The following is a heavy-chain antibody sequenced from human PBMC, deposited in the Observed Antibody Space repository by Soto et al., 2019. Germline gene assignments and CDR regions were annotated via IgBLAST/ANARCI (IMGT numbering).Heavy chain of an antibody. Sequence: PSETLSLTCTVSGGSISSGGYYWSWIRQHPGKGLEWIGYIYYSGSTYYNPSLKSRVTISVDTSKNQFSLKLSSVTAADTAVYYCARVEHDYGDYGLEHYFDYWGQGTLFTVSS. CDR2: IYYSGST. CDR1: GGSISSGGYY. V-gene: IGHV4-31*03. J-gene: IGHJ4*02. CDR3: ARVEHDYGDYGLEHYFDY. D-gene: IGHD4-17*01.